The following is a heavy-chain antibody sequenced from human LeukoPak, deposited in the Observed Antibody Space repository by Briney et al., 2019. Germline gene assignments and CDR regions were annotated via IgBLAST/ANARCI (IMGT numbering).Heavy chain of an antibody. J-gene: IGHJ4*02. CDR1: GLTFRNYG. CDR3: ATDRSSYSDY. V-gene: IGHV3-33*01. CDR2: IWYDGSNK. Sequence: PGGSLRVSCAASGLTFRNYGMHWVRQAAGKGLEWVAVIWYDGSNKYYADSVRVRFTVSRENSKNTVYLQMNSLRAEDTAVYYCATDRSSYSDYWGQGTLVTVTS. D-gene: IGHD6-13*01.